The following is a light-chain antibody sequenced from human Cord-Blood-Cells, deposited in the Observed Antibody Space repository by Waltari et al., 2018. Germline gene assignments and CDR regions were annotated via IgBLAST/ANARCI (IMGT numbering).Light chain of an antibody. V-gene: IGLV2-23*01. Sequence: QSALTQPASVSGSPGQSITISCTGTSSDVWSYNLVSWYQQHPGKAPKSMIYEGSKRPSGVSNRFSGSKSGNTASLTISGLQAEDEADYYCCSYAGSSTWVFGGGTKLTVL. J-gene: IGLJ3*02. CDR2: EGS. CDR1: SSDVWSYNL. CDR3: CSYAGSSTWV.